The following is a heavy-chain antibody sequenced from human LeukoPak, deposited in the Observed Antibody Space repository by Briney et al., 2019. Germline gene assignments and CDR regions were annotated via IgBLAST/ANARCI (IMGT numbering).Heavy chain of an antibody. Sequence: GGSLRLSCAASGFTFSTYGMHWVRQAPGKGLEWVAVIWSDGTNKYYADSVKGRFAISRDNSKNTLYLQMNSLRADDTALYYCARGYCSGGSCYHFDSWGQGTLVTVSS. D-gene: IGHD2-15*01. V-gene: IGHV3-33*01. CDR2: IWSDGTNK. CDR3: ARGYCSGGSCYHFDS. CDR1: GFTFSTYG. J-gene: IGHJ4*02.